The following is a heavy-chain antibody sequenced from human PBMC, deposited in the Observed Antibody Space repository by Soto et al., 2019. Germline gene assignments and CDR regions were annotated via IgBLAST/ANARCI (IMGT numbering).Heavy chain of an antibody. CDR1: GFTFSNYA. CDR2: ISGSGGST. Sequence: EVPLLESGGGLVQPGGSLRRSCAASGFTFSNYAVTWVRQAPGKGLEWVSTISGSGGSTYYSDSVKGRFTISRDNSKNTLYLQKNSLRAEDTAVYYCAKDQGSSWYEIDYWGQGTLVTVSS. V-gene: IGHV3-23*01. D-gene: IGHD6-13*01. CDR3: AKDQGSSWYEIDY. J-gene: IGHJ4*02.